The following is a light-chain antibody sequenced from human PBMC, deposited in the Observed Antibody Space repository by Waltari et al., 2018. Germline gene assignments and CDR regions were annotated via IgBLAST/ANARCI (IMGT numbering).Light chain of an antibody. CDR3: HQFGSGWDS. Sequence: EIVLTQSPGTLSLSPGERATLSCRASQSVRNNYIAWYQQKPGQAPKLLMYGASNRATGIPYRFTGGGSGTDFTLTINRLEPEDFAVYYCHQFGSGWDSFGQGTHLEIK. CDR1: QSVRNNY. J-gene: IGKJ2*03. V-gene: IGKV3-20*01. CDR2: GAS.